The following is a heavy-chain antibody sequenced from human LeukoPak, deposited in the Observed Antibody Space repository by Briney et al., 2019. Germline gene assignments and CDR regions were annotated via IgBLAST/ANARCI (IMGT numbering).Heavy chain of an antibody. CDR3: ARGRVYGLGSSGSEYFQH. V-gene: IGHV1-2*02. CDR2: INPNSGGT. Sequence: GASVKVSCKASGHTFTGYYMHWLRQAPGQGLEWMGWINPNSGGTNYAQKFQGRVTMTRDTSISTAYMELSRLRSDDTAVYYCARGRVYGLGSSGSEYFQHWGQGTLVTVSS. D-gene: IGHD6-19*01. J-gene: IGHJ1*01. CDR1: GHTFTGYY.